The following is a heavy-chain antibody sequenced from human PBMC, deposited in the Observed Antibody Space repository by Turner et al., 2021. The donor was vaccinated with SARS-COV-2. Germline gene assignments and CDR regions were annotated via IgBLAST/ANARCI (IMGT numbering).Heavy chain of an antibody. Sequence: EVQLLESGGGLVQPGGSLRLSCAASAFTFSSYAMSWVPQAPGKGLEWVSEISSSAFTTAYADSVRGRFTISRDNSKNTLYLQMDTLRAGDTALYYCAKDYDDGNHYNWYFDRWGRGTLVTVSS. CDR2: ISSSAFTT. CDR3: AKDYDDGNHYNWYFDR. CDR1: AFTFSSYA. J-gene: IGHJ2*01. D-gene: IGHD4-4*01. V-gene: IGHV3-23*01.